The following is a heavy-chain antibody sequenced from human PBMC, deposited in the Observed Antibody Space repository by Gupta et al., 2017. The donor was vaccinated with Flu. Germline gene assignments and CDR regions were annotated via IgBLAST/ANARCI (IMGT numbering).Heavy chain of an antibody. J-gene: IGHJ6*02. D-gene: IGHD1-26*01. CDR3: TSTFTGSYYPGGNYYGMDV. Sequence: EVQLVESGGGLVTPGGSLRLSCAASGFTFSNAWMSWVRQAPGKGLEWVGRIKSKTDGGTTDYAAPVKGRFTISRDDSKNTLYLQTNSLKTEDTAVYYCTSTFTGSYYPGGNYYGMDVWGQGTTVTVSS. CDR1: GFTFSNAW. V-gene: IGHV3-15*01. CDR2: IKSKTDGGTT.